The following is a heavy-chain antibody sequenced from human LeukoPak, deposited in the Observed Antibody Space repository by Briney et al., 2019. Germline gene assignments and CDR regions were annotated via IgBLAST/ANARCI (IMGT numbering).Heavy chain of an antibody. V-gene: IGHV3-7*01. J-gene: IGHJ3*02. Sequence: GGSLRLSCAASGFTFSSYWMSWVRQAPGKGLEWVANIKQDGSEKYYVDSVRGRFTISRDNAKNSLYLQMNCLRAEDTAVYYCARDRGSWSHAFDIWGQGTMVTVSS. CDR3: ARDRGSWSHAFDI. CDR1: GFTFSSYW. CDR2: IKQDGSEK. D-gene: IGHD1-26*01.